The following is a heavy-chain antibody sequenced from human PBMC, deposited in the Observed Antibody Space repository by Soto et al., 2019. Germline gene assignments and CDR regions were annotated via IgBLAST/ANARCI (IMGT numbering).Heavy chain of an antibody. Sequence: GESLKISCKGSGYSFTSYWIGWVRQMPGKGLEWMGIIYPGDSDTRYSPSFQGQVTISADKSISTAYLQWSSLKASDTAMYYCARRGSGSYESLHYGMDVWSQGTTVTVS. D-gene: IGHD3-10*01. CDR1: GYSFTSYW. V-gene: IGHV5-51*01. CDR3: ARRGSGSYESLHYGMDV. CDR2: IYPGDSDT. J-gene: IGHJ6*02.